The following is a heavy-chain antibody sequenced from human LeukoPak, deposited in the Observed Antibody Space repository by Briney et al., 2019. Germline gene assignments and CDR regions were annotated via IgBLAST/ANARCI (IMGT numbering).Heavy chain of an antibody. CDR1: GGTFSSYA. D-gene: IGHD5-24*01. Sequence: ASVKVSCKASGGTFSSYAISWVRQAPGQGLEWMGGIIPIFGTANYAQKFQGRVTITTDESTSTAYMELSSLRSEDTAVYYCARVYGDGYNYYGYWGQGTLVTVSS. CDR2: IIPIFGTA. CDR3: ARVYGDGYNYYGY. J-gene: IGHJ4*02. V-gene: IGHV1-69*05.